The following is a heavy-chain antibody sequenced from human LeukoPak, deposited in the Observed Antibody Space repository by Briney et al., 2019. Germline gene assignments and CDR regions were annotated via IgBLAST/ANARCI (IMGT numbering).Heavy chain of an antibody. Sequence: PGGSLRLSCAASGFTFSSYAMSWVRQAPGKGLEWVSAISGSGGSTYYADSVRGRFTISRDNSKNTLYLQMNSLRAEDTAVYYCASDGITMIVVVEYFQHWGQGTLVTVSS. CDR3: ASDGITMIVVVEYFQH. CDR2: ISGSGGST. V-gene: IGHV3-23*01. J-gene: IGHJ1*01. D-gene: IGHD3-22*01. CDR1: GFTFSSYA.